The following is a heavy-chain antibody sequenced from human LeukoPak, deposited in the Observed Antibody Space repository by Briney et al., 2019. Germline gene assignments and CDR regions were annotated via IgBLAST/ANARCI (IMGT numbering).Heavy chain of an antibody. CDR2: IDSFGNTM. V-gene: IGHV3-74*01. CDR1: GFTFSSHW. CDR3: ARNNWGIDY. D-gene: IGHD7-27*01. J-gene: IGHJ4*02. Sequence: GGSLRLSCEASGFTFSSHWMHWVRQDPGRGLLWVSRIDSFGNTMGYADFVKGRFIISRDNANNTLYLEMNSLREEDTAVYYCARNNWGIDYWGRGALVTVSS.